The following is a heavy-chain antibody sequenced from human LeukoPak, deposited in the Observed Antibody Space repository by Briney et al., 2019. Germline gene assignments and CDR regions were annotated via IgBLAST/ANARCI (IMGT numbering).Heavy chain of an antibody. J-gene: IGHJ4*02. CDR3: ARDPNGSGSYGENDY. V-gene: IGHV3-21*04. Sequence: PGGSLRLSCAASGFTFSSYAMSWVRQAPGKGLEWVSSISCSGSNTNYADSVKGRFTISRDNAKNSLYLQMNSLRAEDTAVYYCARDPNGSGSYGENDYWGQGTLVTVSS. CDR1: GFTFSSYA. CDR2: ISCSGSNT. D-gene: IGHD3-10*01.